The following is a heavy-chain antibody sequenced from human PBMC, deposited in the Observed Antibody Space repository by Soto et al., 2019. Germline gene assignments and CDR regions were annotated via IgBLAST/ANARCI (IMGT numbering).Heavy chain of an antibody. J-gene: IGHJ4*02. V-gene: IGHV2-5*02. CDR1: GFSLSTSGVG. CDR2: IYWDDDK. CDR3: AHGSSWYIVFDY. D-gene: IGHD6-13*01. Sequence: QITLKESGPPLVKPTQTLTLTCTFSGFSLSTSGVGVGWIRQPPGKALEWLALIYWDDDKRYSPSLKSRLTITKDTSKNQVVLTMTNMDPVDTATYYCAHGSSWYIVFDYWGQGTLVTVSS.